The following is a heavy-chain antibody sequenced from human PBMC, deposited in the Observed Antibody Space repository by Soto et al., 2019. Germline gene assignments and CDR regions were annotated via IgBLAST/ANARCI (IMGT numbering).Heavy chain of an antibody. V-gene: IGHV3-23*01. CDR3: ARDRTGMVAATLSWFDP. J-gene: IGHJ5*02. Sequence: GGSLRLSCAASGFTFNNYAMSWVRQAPGKGLEWVSVISGSGGSTYYADSVKGRFTISRDNSKNSLYLQMNSLRDEDTAVYYCARDRTGMVAATLSWFDPWGQGTLVTVSS. CDR1: GFTFNNYA. CDR2: ISGSGGST. D-gene: IGHD2-15*01.